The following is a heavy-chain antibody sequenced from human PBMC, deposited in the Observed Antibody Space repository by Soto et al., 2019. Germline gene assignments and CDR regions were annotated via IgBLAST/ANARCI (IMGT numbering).Heavy chain of an antibody. CDR3: ARGKGVQLERRGTGFDY. D-gene: IGHD1-1*01. J-gene: IGHJ4*02. V-gene: IGHV4-34*01. CDR1: GGSFSGYY. Sequence: PSETLSLTCAVYGGSFSGYYLSWIRQPPGKGLEWIGEINHSGSTNYNPSLKSRVTISVDTSKNQFSLKLSSVTATDTAVYYCARGKGVQLERRGTGFDYWGQGTQVTVSS. CDR2: INHSGST.